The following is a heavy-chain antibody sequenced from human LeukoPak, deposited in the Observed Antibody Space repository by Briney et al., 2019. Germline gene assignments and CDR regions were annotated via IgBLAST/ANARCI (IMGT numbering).Heavy chain of an antibody. J-gene: IGHJ4*02. CDR1: GYTFTGYY. CDR2: INPNSGGT. Sequence: ASVKVSCKASGYTFTGYYMHWVRQAPGQGLEWMGWINPNSGGTNYAQKFQGRVTMTRDTSISTAYMELSRLRSDDTAVYYCARDSVFRLTYFDYWGQGTLVTVSS. CDR3: ARDSVFRLTYFDY. V-gene: IGHV1-2*02.